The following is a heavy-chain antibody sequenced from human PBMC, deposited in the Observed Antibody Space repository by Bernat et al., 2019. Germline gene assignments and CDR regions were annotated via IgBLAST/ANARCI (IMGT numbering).Heavy chain of an antibody. CDR1: GGSISSSGYY. D-gene: IGHD6-19*01. CDR3: ASQVAGTDYADF. Sequence: QLQLQESGPGLVKPSETLSLTCTVSGGSISSSGYYWGWIRQPPGKGLEYIATTSHSGNTYYNPSLKSRVTTSVDTSKNRFSLKLNSVTAADTAVYYCASQVAGTDYADFWGQGTLVTVSS. V-gene: IGHV4-39*01. J-gene: IGHJ4*02. CDR2: TSHSGNT.